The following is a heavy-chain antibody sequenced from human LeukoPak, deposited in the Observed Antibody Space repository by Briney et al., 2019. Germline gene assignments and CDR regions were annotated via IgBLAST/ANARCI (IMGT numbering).Heavy chain of an antibody. CDR1: GFTFSSYG. V-gene: IGHV3-48*01. D-gene: IGHD3-10*01. CDR3: ATDGMVRGPDAWFDS. CDR2: ISSSSSTI. Sequence: GGSLRLSCAASGFTFSSYGMHWVRQAPGKGLEWVSYISSSSSTIYYADSVKGRFTISRDNAKNLLYLQMNSLRAEDTAVYYCATDGMVRGPDAWFDSWGQGTLVTVSS. J-gene: IGHJ5*01.